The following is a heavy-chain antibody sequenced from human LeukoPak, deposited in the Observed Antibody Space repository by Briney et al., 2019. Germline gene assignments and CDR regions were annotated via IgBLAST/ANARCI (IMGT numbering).Heavy chain of an antibody. V-gene: IGHV1-2*02. J-gene: IGHJ3*01. CDR1: GYTFTGHY. CDR3: ARIVFGVVNDALDL. CDR2: INPKTGGT. D-gene: IGHD3-3*01. Sequence: ASVKVSRKTSGYTFTGHYIHWVRQAPGHGLQWMGWINPKTGGTGYAQDFHDRVTMTSDTSITTAYLTLSGLRSDDTAIYYCARIVFGVVNDALDLWGQGTLVSV.